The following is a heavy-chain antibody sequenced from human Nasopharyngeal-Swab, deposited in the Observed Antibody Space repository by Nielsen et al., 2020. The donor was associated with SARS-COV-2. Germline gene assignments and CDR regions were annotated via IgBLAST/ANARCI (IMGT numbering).Heavy chain of an antibody. CDR2: MYSSGRT. Sequence: WIRQPPGKGLESIGHMYSSGRTNYNPSLKSRVTISVDTSKNQFSLKLSSVTAVDTAVYYCARGQKGEQQLDPPLKTNNWFDPWGQGTLVTVSS. J-gene: IGHJ5*02. D-gene: IGHD6-13*01. CDR3: ARGQKGEQQLDPPLKTNNWFDP. V-gene: IGHV4-34*01.